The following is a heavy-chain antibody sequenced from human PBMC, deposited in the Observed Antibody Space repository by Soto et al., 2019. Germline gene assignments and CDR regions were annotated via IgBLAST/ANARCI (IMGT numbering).Heavy chain of an antibody. CDR2: IDPIPDTV. V-gene: IGHV1-69*08. CDR1: GGPFRSYS. Sequence: QVQLVQSGAEVKKPGSSVKVSCRASGGPFRSYSINWVRKAPGLGLEWVGRIDPIPDTVIYAQKFQGRVTITADKYTTTAFMELTSLRFDDTAVYYCARVGGSSGYYKPDFYGMDVWGQGTTVTV. CDR3: ARVGGSSGYYKPDFYGMDV. D-gene: IGHD3-22*01. J-gene: IGHJ6*02.